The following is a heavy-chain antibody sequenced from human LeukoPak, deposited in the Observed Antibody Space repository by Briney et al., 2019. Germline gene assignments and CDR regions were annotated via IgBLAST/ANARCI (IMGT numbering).Heavy chain of an antibody. D-gene: IGHD5-24*01. CDR3: ARYMATSMDY. CDR2: ISSSSSYI. J-gene: IGHJ4*02. Sequence: VGSLRLSCAASGFTFSSYRMTWVRQAPGKGLEWVSSISSSSSYIYYADSVKGRFTISRDNAKNSLYLQMNSLRAEDTAVYYCARYMATSMDYWGQGTLVTVSS. V-gene: IGHV3-21*01. CDR1: GFTFSSYR.